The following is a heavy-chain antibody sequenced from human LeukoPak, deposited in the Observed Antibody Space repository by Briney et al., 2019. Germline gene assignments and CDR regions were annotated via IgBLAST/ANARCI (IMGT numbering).Heavy chain of an antibody. D-gene: IGHD3-22*01. CDR2: VYYTGRT. V-gene: IGHV4-59*08. Sequence: SETLSLTCSVSDGSTTGYYWSWIRQPPGKGLEWIAYVYYTGRTLYNPSLESRVTISVDTSKTQFSLTVTSVTAADTAVYYCARHMTVSYDAFDLWGRGTTVTVSS. J-gene: IGHJ3*01. CDR3: ARHMTVSYDAFDL. CDR1: DGSTTGYY.